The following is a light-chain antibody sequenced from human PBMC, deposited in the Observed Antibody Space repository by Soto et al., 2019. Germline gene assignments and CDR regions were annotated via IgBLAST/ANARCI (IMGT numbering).Light chain of an antibody. CDR3: SSYTSISTLGV. CDR1: SSDVGGYKY. CDR2: EVN. V-gene: IGLV2-14*01. J-gene: IGLJ3*02. Sequence: QSALTQPASVSGSPGQSITISCTGTSSDVGGYKYVSWYQQHPGKAPKLMIYEVNNRPSGVSNRFSGSKSGNTASLTISGLQAEDEADYYCSSYTSISTLGVFGGGTKLTVL.